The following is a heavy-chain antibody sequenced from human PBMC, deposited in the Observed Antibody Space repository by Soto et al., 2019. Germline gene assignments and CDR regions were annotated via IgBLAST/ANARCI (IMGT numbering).Heavy chain of an antibody. CDR2: MNPNSGNT. J-gene: IGHJ5*02. D-gene: IGHD1-20*01. CDR3: ARDNRYNWNDEGWFDP. CDR1: GYSFSDYD. Sequence: QVQLVQSGAEVKKPGASVKVSCKASGYSFSDYDINWVRQATGQGPEWMGWMNPNSGNTGYAQKFQGRVIMTRNTTISTAYMELSSLGSEDTAVYYCARDNRYNWNDEGWFDPWGQGTLVTVSS. V-gene: IGHV1-8*01.